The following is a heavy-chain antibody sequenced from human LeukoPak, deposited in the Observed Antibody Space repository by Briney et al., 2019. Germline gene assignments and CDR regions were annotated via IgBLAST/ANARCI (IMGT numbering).Heavy chain of an antibody. CDR2: ISWNSGSI. V-gene: IGHV3-9*01. J-gene: IGHJ4*02. CDR1: GFTFDDYA. CDR3: AKDIRSGTGELDY. Sequence: GGSLRLSCAASGFTFDDYAMHWVRQAPGKGLEWVSGISWNSGSIGYADSVKGRFTISRDNAKNSLYQQMNSLRAEDTALYYCAKDIRSGTGELDYWGQGTLVTVSS. D-gene: IGHD1-14*01.